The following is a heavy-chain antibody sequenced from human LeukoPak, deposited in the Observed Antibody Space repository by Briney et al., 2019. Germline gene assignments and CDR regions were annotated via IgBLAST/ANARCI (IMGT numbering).Heavy chain of an antibody. V-gene: IGHV3-30*18. CDR2: ISYDGSNK. D-gene: IGHD2-21*02. CDR3: AKSVTAIDY. CDR1: GSTFSSYG. Sequence: GGSLRLSCAASGSTFSSYGMHWVRQAPGKGLEWVAVISYDGSNKYYADSVKGRFTISRDNSKNTLYLQMNSLRAEDTAVYYCAKSVTAIDYWGQGTLVTVSS. J-gene: IGHJ4*02.